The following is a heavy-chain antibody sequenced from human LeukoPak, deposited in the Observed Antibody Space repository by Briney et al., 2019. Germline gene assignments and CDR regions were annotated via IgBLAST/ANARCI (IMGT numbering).Heavy chain of an antibody. V-gene: IGHV7-4-1*02. D-gene: IGHD4-23*01. CDR2: INTNTGNP. Sequence: ASVKVSCKASGYTFTSYGISWVRQAPGQGLEWMGWINTNTGNPTYAQGFTGRFVFSLDTSVSTAYLQISSLKAEDTAVYYCARVMTTVVTGDYYYGMDVWGQGTTVTVSS. J-gene: IGHJ6*02. CDR3: ARVMTTVVTGDYYYGMDV. CDR1: GYTFTSYG.